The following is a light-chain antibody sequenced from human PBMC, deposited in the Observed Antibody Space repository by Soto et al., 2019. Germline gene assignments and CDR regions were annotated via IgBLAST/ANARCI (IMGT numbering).Light chain of an antibody. V-gene: IGKV3-11*01. CDR2: DAS. CDR1: QSVSSY. Sequence: EIVLTQSPAPLSLSPGERATLSCRARQSVSSYLAWYQQKPGQAPRLLIYDASNRATGIPARFSGSESGTDFTLTISSLEPEDFAVYYCQQRSNWPPLTFGGGTKVEIK. CDR3: QQRSNWPPLT. J-gene: IGKJ4*01.